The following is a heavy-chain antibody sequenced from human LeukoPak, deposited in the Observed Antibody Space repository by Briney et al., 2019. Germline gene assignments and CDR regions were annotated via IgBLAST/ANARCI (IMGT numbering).Heavy chain of an antibody. V-gene: IGHV3-23*01. Sequence: GGSLRLSCAASGFTFSSYAMSWVRQAPGKGLEWVSAISGSGGSTYYADSVKGRFTISRDNSKNTLYLQMNSLRDEDTAVYYCASSFLGIRYYFDYWGQGTLVTVSS. J-gene: IGHJ4*02. CDR2: ISGSGGST. D-gene: IGHD1-26*01. CDR1: GFTFSSYA. CDR3: ASSFLGIRYYFDY.